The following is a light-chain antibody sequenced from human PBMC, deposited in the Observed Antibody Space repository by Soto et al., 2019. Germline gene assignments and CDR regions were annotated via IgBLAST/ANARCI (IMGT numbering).Light chain of an antibody. V-gene: IGKV3-15*01. J-gene: IGKJ5*01. CDR3: QQYSNWPPIT. CDR1: QSVSSR. CDR2: GAS. Sequence: EIVMTQSPATLSVSPGERATLSCRASQSVSSRLAWYQQKAGQAPRLLIYGASIRATGIPARFSGSGSGTEFTLTISSLQSEDFAFYYCQQYSNWPPITFGQGTRLEIK.